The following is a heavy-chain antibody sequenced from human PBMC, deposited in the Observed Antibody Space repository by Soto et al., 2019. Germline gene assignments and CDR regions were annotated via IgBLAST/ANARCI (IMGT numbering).Heavy chain of an antibody. CDR3: ARIASAGRGWAV. J-gene: IGHJ6*02. D-gene: IGHD6-13*01. CDR2: IKQDGSEK. Sequence: EVKLVESGGGLVQPGGSLSLSCAASGFTFSSYWMSWVRQAPAKGLEWVGNIKQDGSEKNYVDFVKGRFTISRDNAKNSLYLQMNSLRAEDTAVYYCARIASAGRGWAVWGQGTTVVVS. CDR1: GFTFSSYW. V-gene: IGHV3-7*01.